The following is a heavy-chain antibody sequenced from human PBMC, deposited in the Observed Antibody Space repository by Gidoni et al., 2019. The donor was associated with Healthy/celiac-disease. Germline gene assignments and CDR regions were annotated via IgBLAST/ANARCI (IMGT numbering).Heavy chain of an antibody. CDR3: ARVLKQQLVLYYYYGMDV. CDR1: GFTFSSYS. J-gene: IGHJ6*02. D-gene: IGHD6-13*01. V-gene: IGHV3-21*01. Sequence: EVQLVESGGGLVKTGGSLRLSCAASGFTFSSYSMNWVRQAPGKGLEWVSSISSSSSYIYYADSVKGRFTISRDNAKNSLYLQMNSLRAEDTAVYYCARVLKQQLVLYYYYGMDVWGQGTTVTVSS. CDR2: ISSSSSYI.